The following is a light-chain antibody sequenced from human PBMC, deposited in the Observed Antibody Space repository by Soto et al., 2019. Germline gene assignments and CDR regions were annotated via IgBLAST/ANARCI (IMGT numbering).Light chain of an antibody. Sequence: EIVLTQSPGTLSLSPGARATLSCRASQSVSSSYLAWYQQKPGQAPRLLIYGASTRATGIPDRLSGSGSGKEFTLIIRRLEPEDFAVYYCQQYGSSRTFGQGTKVDIK. CDR2: GAS. J-gene: IGKJ1*01. CDR3: QQYGSSRT. V-gene: IGKV3-20*01. CDR1: QSVSSSY.